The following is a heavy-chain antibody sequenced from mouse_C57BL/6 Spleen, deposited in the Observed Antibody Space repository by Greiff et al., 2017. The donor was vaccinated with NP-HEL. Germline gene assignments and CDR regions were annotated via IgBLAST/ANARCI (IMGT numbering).Heavy chain of an antibody. D-gene: IGHD1-1*01. V-gene: IGHV5-4*01. CDR1: GFTFSSYA. J-gene: IGHJ4*01. CDR2: ISDGGSYT. CDR3: AGDGPYYYGSPHYAMDY. Sequence: EVQGVESGGGLVKPGGSLKLSCAASGFTFSSYAMSWVRQTPEKRLEWVATISDGGSYTYYPDNVKGRFTISRDNAKNNLYLQMSHLKSEDTAMYYCAGDGPYYYGSPHYAMDYWGQGTSVTVSS.